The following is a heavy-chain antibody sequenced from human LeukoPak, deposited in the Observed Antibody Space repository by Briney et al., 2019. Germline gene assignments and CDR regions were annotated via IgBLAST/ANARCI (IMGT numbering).Heavy chain of an antibody. CDR1: GYTFTSYG. Sequence: ASVKVSCKASGYTFTSYGISWVRQAPGQGLEWMGWISAYNGNTNYAQKFQGRVTMTRDMSTSTVYMELSSLRSEDTAVYYCARDLYGYWGQGTLVTVSS. V-gene: IGHV1-18*01. J-gene: IGHJ4*02. CDR3: ARDLYGY. CDR2: ISAYNGNT. D-gene: IGHD2/OR15-2a*01.